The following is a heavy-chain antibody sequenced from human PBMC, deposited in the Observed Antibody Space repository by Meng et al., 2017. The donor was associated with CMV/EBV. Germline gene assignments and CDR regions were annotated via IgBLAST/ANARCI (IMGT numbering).Heavy chain of an antibody. J-gene: IGHJ4*02. D-gene: IGHD1-26*01. CDR2: IYYSGSI. Sequence: SETLSLTCTVSGVSISSYYWSWIRQPPGKGLEWIGHIYYSGSINYNPSLKSRVTMSVDTSKNQFSLKLSSVTAADTAVYYCVSQYSGTYYREFDYWGQGTLVTVSS. CDR3: VSQYSGTYYREFDY. V-gene: IGHV4-59*01. CDR1: GVSISSYY.